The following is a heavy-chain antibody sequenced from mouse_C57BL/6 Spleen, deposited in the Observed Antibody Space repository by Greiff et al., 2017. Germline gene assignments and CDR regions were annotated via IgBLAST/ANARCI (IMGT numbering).Heavy chain of an antibody. CDR3: TRKERYMDY. V-gene: IGHV1-15*01. CDR1: GFTFTDYE. J-gene: IGHJ4*01. Sequence: QVQLQQPGAELVRPGASVTLSCKASGFTFTDYEMHWVKQTTVHGLEWIGAIDPETGGTASNQKFKGKAILTADKSSSTVYMELRSLTSEDSAVYYCTRKERYMDYWGQGTSVTVSS. CDR2: IDPETGGT.